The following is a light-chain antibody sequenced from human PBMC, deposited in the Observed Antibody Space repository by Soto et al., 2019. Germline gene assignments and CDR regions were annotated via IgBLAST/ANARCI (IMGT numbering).Light chain of an antibody. CDR3: ASWDVSLNAGV. CDR2: SNN. V-gene: IGLV1-44*01. CDR1: TFNIGTKT. Sequence: QSVLTQPPSASGTPGQEVSISCSGNTFNIGTKTVHWYQQRPGLAPKLLVYSNNQRSSGVPDRFSGSKSGTSSSLTISGLQSVDEADYYCASWDVSLNAGVFGVGTQLTV. J-gene: IGLJ7*01.